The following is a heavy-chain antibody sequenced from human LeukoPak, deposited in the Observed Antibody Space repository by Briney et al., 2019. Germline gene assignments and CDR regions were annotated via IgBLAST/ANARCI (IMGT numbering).Heavy chain of an antibody. J-gene: IGHJ4*02. D-gene: IGHD1-14*01. CDR3: ARGSNNHY. V-gene: IGHV4-59*01. CDR2: IYYSGST. Sequence: SETLSLTCAVYGGSFSGYYWTWLRQPPGKGLEWIGYIYYSGSTNYNPSLKSRVTISVDTSKNQFSLKLSSVTAADTAVYYCARGSNNHYWGQGTLVAVSS. CDR1: GGSFSGYY.